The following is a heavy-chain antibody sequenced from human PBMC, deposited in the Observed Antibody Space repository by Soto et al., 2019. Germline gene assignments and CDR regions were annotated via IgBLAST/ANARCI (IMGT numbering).Heavy chain of an antibody. J-gene: IGHJ6*02. CDR1: GYTFSMSG. Sequence: ASVKVSCKSSGYTFSMSGISCVRQAPGQGLEWMGWISGYNGNTNYEQKFQDRVTMTTDTTTNTAYMELRSVRSDDTAVYYCAREGPRTYYYYGMDVWGQVTTVTVSS. CDR3: AREGPRTYYYYGMDV. V-gene: IGHV1-18*01. CDR2: ISGYNGNT. D-gene: IGHD2-21*01.